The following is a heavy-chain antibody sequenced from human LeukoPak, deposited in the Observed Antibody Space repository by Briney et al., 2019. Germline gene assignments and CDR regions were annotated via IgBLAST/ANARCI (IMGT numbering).Heavy chain of an antibody. CDR3: ARAEGDYDPLNWIDP. Sequence: ASVKVSCKASGYIFTNHAITWVRQAPGQGLELMGWISGHTGNTIYAQKVQGRLTMTTDTSTCTAYMELRSLTSDDTAVYYCARAEGDYDPLNWIDPWGQGTRVTVSS. CDR1: GYIFTNHA. J-gene: IGHJ5*02. CDR2: ISGHTGNT. V-gene: IGHV1-18*01. D-gene: IGHD3-16*01.